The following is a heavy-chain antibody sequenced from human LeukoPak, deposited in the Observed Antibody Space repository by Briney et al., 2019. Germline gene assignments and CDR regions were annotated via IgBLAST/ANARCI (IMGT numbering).Heavy chain of an antibody. CDR3: AKDGRGYSYANFDY. D-gene: IGHD5-18*01. V-gene: IGHV3-23*01. Sequence: PGGSLRLSCAASGFTFSSYAMSWVRQSPGKGLEWVSAISGSGSNTYYADSVKGRFTISRDNSKNTLYLQMNSLRAEDTAVYYCAKDGRGYSYANFDYWGQGTLVTVSS. CDR2: ISGSGSNT. J-gene: IGHJ4*02. CDR1: GFTFSSYA.